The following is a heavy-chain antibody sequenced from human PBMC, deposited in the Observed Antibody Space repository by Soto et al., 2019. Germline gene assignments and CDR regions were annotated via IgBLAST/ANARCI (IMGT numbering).Heavy chain of an antibody. V-gene: IGHV4-31*03. Sequence: SETLSLTCTVSGGSISSGGYYWSWIRQHPGKGLEWIGYIYYSGSTYYNPSLKSRVTISVDTSKNQFSLKLSSVTAADTAVYYCARVAGYSSSWYWFDPWGQGTLVTVSS. CDR3: ARVAGYSSSWYWFDP. CDR2: IYYSGST. D-gene: IGHD6-13*01. CDR1: GGSISSGGYY. J-gene: IGHJ5*02.